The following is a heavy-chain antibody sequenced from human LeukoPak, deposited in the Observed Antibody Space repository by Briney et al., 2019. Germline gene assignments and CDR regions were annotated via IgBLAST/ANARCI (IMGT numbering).Heavy chain of an antibody. Sequence: SETLSLTCAVYGGSFSGYYWSWIRQPPGKGLEWIGEINHSGSTNYNPSLKSRVTISVDTSKNQFSLKLSSVTAADTAVYFCAREEYYYYYMDVCGKGTTVTVSS. V-gene: IGHV4-34*01. CDR3: AREEYYYYYMDV. CDR1: GGSFSGYY. J-gene: IGHJ6*03. CDR2: INHSGST.